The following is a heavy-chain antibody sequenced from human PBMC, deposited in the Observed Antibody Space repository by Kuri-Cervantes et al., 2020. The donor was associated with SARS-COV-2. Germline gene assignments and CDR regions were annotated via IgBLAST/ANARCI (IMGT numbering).Heavy chain of an antibody. Sequence: SETLTPSCAFYGGPFSGYYWSWIRQPSGKGLEWIGEINHSGSTNYTPSLKRRVTISVDTSKNQFSLKMSYVTAADTAVYYCARKVEMAKISHWCQGTLVTVSS. CDR2: INHSGST. V-gene: IGHV4-34*01. J-gene: IGHJ4*02. CDR3: ARKVEMAKISH. CDR1: GGPFSGYY. D-gene: IGHD5-24*01.